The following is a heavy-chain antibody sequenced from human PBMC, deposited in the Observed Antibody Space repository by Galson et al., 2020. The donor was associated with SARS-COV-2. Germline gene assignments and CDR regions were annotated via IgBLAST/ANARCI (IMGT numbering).Heavy chain of an antibody. CDR2: INWNTGYV. V-gene: IGHV3-9*01. Sequence: GGSLRLSCEASRFPFDDFVMHWVRQGPGKGLEWVSSINWNTGYVEYGDSVKGRFTISRDSDKNSVYLQMTSLRAEDTAVYYCARWPVTGYLHDSFDLWGQGTKVSVSS. CDR1: RFPFDDFV. J-gene: IGHJ3*01. CDR3: ARWPVTGYLHDSFDL. D-gene: IGHD3-9*01.